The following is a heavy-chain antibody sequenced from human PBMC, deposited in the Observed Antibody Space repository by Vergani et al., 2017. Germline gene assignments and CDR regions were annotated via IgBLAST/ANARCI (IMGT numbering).Heavy chain of an antibody. CDR2: IHYSGST. Sequence: QVQLQESGPGLVKPSETLSLTCTVSGGSISSYYWSWIRQPPGKGLEWIGYIHYSGSTNYNPSLKSRVTISVDTSKNQFSLKLSSVTAADTAVYYCARVLGSYCSGGSCYSEDDAFDIWGQGTMVTVSS. V-gene: IGHV4-59*01. CDR3: ARVLGSYCSGGSCYSEDDAFDI. D-gene: IGHD2-15*01. CDR1: GGSISSYY. J-gene: IGHJ3*02.